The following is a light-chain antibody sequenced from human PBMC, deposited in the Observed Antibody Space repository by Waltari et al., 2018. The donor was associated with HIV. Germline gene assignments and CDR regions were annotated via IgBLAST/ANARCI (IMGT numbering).Light chain of an antibody. CDR2: DNN. CDR1: SGSIASNS. V-gene: IGLV6-57*03. J-gene: IGLJ2*01. CDR3: QSSDTSNFVI. Sequence: NFMLTQPHSVSESPGKTVIISCTRSSGSIASNSVQWYQQRPGSAPTTVLYDNNQRPSGVPDRVSGSIDVSSSSASLTISGLETEDEADYYCQSSDTSNFVIFGGGTKLTVL.